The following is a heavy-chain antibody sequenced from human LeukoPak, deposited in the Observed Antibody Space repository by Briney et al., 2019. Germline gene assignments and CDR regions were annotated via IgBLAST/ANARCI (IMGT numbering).Heavy chain of an antibody. V-gene: IGHV1-2*02. J-gene: IGHJ4*02. CDR2: INPNSGGT. CDR3: ARVSVTTVTTPDY. CDR1: GYTFTGYY. D-gene: IGHD4-17*01. Sequence: GASVKVSCKASGYTFTGYYMHWVRQAPGQGLEWMGWINPNSGGTNYAQKFQGRVTMTRDTSISTAYMELSRLRSDDTAVYYCARVSVTTVTTPDYWGQGTLVTVSS.